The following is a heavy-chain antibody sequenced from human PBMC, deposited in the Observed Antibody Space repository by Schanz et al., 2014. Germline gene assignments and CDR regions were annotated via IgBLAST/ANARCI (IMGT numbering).Heavy chain of an antibody. CDR1: GYTFTGYY. V-gene: IGHV1-2*04. Sequence: QVQLVQSGAEMKKPGASVKVSCKASGYTFTGYYMHWVRQAPGQGLEWMGWINPNSGTTNYAQKFQGWVTMTRDTSISTAYMELSRRKSDDTAVHYCARGRGFYDYWGQGTLVTVSS. CDR2: INPNSGTT. J-gene: IGHJ4*02. CDR3: ARGRGFYDY. D-gene: IGHD3-10*01.